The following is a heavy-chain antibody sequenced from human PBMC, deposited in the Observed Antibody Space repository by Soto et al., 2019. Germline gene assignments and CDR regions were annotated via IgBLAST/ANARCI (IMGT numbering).Heavy chain of an antibody. J-gene: IGHJ4*02. CDR3: SRGRYGDY. D-gene: IGHD1-1*01. CDR1: GYTFTSYG. Sequence: QVHLVQSGAEVKKPGASVKVSCKGSGYTFTSYGITWVRQAPGQGLEWMGWISAHNGNTDYAQKLQGRVTVTRDTSTSIAYMGLRSLRSADPAVDYCSRGRYGDYWGQGALVTVCS. CDR2: ISAHNGNT. V-gene: IGHV1-18*01.